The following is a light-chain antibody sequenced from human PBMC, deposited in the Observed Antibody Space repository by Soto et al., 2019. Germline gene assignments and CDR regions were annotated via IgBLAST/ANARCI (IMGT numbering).Light chain of an antibody. Sequence: VLTQSPSVSASLGASVNLTCTLSSGHRTYAIAWHQVQSGKGPRFLMTINSDGSHNRGDGVPARFSGASFGAERFLIISSLQSDDETDYYCQTWGPGIVVFGGGTKVTVL. CDR1: SGHRTYA. V-gene: IGLV4-69*01. J-gene: IGLJ2*01. CDR2: INSDGSH. CDR3: QTWGPGIVV.